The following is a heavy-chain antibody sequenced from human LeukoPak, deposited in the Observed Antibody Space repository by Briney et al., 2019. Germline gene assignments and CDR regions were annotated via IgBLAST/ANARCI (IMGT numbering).Heavy chain of an antibody. Sequence: ASVKVSCKTSGYTFSAFYMHWVRQAPGQGPEWMGWINPDSGGSEYGQKFQGRVTFTSDTSSTTIYMEVRSLKSDDTAVCYCARDMTGGIWARATSFDHWGQGTLVTVSS. CDR1: GYTFSAFY. J-gene: IGHJ4*02. CDR3: ARDMTGGIWARATSFDH. D-gene: IGHD1-14*01. CDR2: INPDSGGS. V-gene: IGHV1-2*02.